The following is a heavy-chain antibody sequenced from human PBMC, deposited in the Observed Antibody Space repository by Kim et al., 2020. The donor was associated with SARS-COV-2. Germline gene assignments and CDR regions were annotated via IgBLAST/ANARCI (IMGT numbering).Heavy chain of an antibody. D-gene: IGHD3-10*01. CDR1: GFTFSSYG. V-gene: IGHV3-33*05. Sequence: GGSLRLSCAASGFTFSSYGMHWVRQAPGKGLEWVAVISYDGSNKYYADSVKGRFTISRDNSKNTLYLQMNSLRAEDTAVYYCARDVRVLWFEESYTYGMDVWGQGTTVTVSS. CDR3: ARDVRVLWFEESYTYGMDV. CDR2: ISYDGSNK. J-gene: IGHJ6*02.